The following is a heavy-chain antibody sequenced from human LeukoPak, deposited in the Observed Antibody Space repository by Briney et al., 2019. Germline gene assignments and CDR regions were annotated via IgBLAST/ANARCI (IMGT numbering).Heavy chain of an antibody. CDR1: GYSISSGYY. J-gene: IGHJ5*02. D-gene: IGHD4-17*01. Sequence: KPSETLSLTCAVSGYSISSGYYWGWIRQPPGKELEWIGSIYHSGSTYYNPSLKSRVTISVDTSKNQFSLKLSSVTAADTAVYYCARGTTRLRGAYNWFDPWGQGTLVTVSS. V-gene: IGHV4-38-2*01. CDR3: ARGTTRLRGAYNWFDP. CDR2: IYHSGST.